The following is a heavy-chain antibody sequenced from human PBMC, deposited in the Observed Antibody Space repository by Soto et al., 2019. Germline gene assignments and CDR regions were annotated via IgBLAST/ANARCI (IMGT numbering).Heavy chain of an antibody. V-gene: IGHV1-69*06. D-gene: IGHD1-20*01. CDR2: IIPIFGTA. CDR3: ARAYNWNDGGYYYYYGMDV. J-gene: IGHJ6*02. CDR1: GGTFSSYS. Sequence: ASVKVSCKASGGTFSSYSTSWVLQAPGQGLEWMGGIIPIFGTANYAQKFQGRVTITADKSTSTAYMELSSLRSEDTAVYYCARAYNWNDGGYYYYYGMDVWGQGTAVTVSS.